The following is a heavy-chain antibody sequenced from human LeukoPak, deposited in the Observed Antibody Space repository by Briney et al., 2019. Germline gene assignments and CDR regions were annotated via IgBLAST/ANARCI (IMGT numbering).Heavy chain of an antibody. V-gene: IGHV3-30*18. D-gene: IGHD5-18*01. Sequence: GGSLRLSCAASGFTFSSYGMHWVRQAPGKGLEWVAVISYDGSNKYYADSVKGRFTISRDNSKNTLYLQMNSLRAEDTAVYYCAKLPDTYYFDYWGQGTLVTVSS. CDR3: AKLPDTYYFDY. CDR1: GFTFSSYG. J-gene: IGHJ4*02. CDR2: ISYDGSNK.